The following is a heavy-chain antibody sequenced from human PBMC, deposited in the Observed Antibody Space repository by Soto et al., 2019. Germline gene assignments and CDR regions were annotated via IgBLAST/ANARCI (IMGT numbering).Heavy chain of an antibody. V-gene: IGHV3-21*01. J-gene: IGHJ6*02. D-gene: IGHD3-22*01. CDR3: AREDSPPYYYGMDV. Sequence: GGSLRLSCAASGFTFSSYSMNWVRQAPGKGLEWVSSISSSSSYIYYADSVKGRFTISRDNAKNSLYLQMNSLRAEDTAVYYCAREDSPPYYYGMDVWGQGTTVTVS. CDR2: ISSSSSYI. CDR1: GFTFSSYS.